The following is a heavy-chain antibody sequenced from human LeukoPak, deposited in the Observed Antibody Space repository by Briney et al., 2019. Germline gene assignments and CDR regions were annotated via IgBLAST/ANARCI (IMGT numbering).Heavy chain of an antibody. CDR2: ISAYNGNT. CDR1: GYTFTNYG. Sequence: ASVKVSCKASGYTFTNYGISWVRQAPGQGLEWMGWISAYNGNTNYAQKLQGRVTMTTDTSTSTAYMELRSLRPDDTAVYYCARGTYYAILTGFRTHRPFDYWGQGTLVTVSS. CDR3: ARGTYYAILTGFRTHRPFDY. V-gene: IGHV1-18*01. D-gene: IGHD3-9*01. J-gene: IGHJ4*02.